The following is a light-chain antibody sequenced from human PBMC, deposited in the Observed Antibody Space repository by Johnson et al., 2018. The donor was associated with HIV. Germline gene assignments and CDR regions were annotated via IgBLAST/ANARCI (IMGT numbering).Light chain of an antibody. CDR1: SSNIGNNY. Sequence: PVLTQPPSVSAAPGQKVTISCSGSSSNIGNNYVSWYQQLPGTAPKLLIYENNKRPSGIPDRFSGSKSATSATLGITGLQTGDEADYYCGTWDSSLSAYVFGTGTKVTVL. CDR3: GTWDSSLSAYV. CDR2: ENN. J-gene: IGLJ1*01. V-gene: IGLV1-51*02.